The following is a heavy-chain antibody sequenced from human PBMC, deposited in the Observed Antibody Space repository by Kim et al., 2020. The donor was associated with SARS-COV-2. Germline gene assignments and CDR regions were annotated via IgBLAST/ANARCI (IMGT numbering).Heavy chain of an antibody. V-gene: IGHV1-69*04. D-gene: IGHD6-13*01. J-gene: IGHJ6*03. CDR3: ACGAAAGIYYYYMDV. CDR1: GGTFSSYA. CDR2: IIPILGIA. Sequence: SVKVSCKASGGTFSSYAISWVRQAPGQGLEWMGRIIPILGIANYAQKFQGRVTITADKSTSTAYMELSSLRSEDTAVYYCACGAAAGIYYYYMDVWGKGTTVTVSS.